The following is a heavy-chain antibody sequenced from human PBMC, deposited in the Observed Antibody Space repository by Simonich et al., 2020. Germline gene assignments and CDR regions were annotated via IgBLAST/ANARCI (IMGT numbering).Heavy chain of an antibody. D-gene: IGHD3-10*01. CDR1: GYTFTGYY. CDR2: INPNSGGT. J-gene: IGHJ6*02. Sequence: QVQLVQSGAEVKKPGASVKVSCKASGYTFTGYYMHWVRQAPGQGLEGMGGINPNSGGTNYAQKVQGRVTMTRDTSISTAYMELSRLRSDDTAVYYCARVPGIYYYYGMDVWGQGTTVTVSS. V-gene: IGHV1-2*02. CDR3: ARVPGIYYYYGMDV.